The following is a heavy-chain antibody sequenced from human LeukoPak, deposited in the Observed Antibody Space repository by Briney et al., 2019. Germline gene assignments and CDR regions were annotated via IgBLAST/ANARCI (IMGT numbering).Heavy chain of an antibody. D-gene: IGHD3-22*01. J-gene: IGHJ4*02. CDR3: AVTSYYYDSSGYYPDY. CDR2: IYPGDSDT. Sequence: GESLKISCKGSGYSFTSYWIGWVRQMPGKGLEWMGIIYPGDSDTRYSPSFQGQVTISADKSISTAYLQWSSLKASDTAMYYCAVTSYYYDSSGYYPDYWGQGTLVTVSS. CDR1: GYSFTSYW. V-gene: IGHV5-51*01.